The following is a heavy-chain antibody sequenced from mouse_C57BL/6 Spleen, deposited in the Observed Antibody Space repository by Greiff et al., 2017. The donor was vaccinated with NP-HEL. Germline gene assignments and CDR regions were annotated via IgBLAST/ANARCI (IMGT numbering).Heavy chain of an antibody. Sequence: EVQLVESGEGLVKPGGSLKLSCAASGFTFSSYAMSWVRQTPEKRLEWVAYISSGGDYIYYADTVKGRFTISRDNARNTLYLQMSSLKSEDTAMYYCTRDSSYDGYSAWFAYWGQGTLVTVSA. J-gene: IGHJ3*01. CDR2: ISSGGDYI. V-gene: IGHV5-9-1*02. D-gene: IGHD2-3*01. CDR3: TRDSSYDGYSAWFAY. CDR1: GFTFSSYA.